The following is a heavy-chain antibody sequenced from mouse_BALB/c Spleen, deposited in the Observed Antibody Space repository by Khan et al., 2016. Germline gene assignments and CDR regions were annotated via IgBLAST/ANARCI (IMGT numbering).Heavy chain of an antibody. CDR1: GYTFTNYG. V-gene: IGHV9-3-1*01. Sequence: QIQLVQSGPELKKPGETVKISCKASGYTFTNYGMNWVKQAPGKGLKWMGWINTYTGEPTYADDFKGRFAFSLETSASTAYLQINNLKNADTATYFCARHYDYAPFAYWGQGTLVTVSA. CDR2: INTYTGEP. D-gene: IGHD2-4*01. CDR3: ARHYDYAPFAY. J-gene: IGHJ3*01.